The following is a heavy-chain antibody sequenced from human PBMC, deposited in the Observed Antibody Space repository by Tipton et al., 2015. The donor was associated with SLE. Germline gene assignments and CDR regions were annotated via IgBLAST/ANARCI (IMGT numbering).Heavy chain of an antibody. CDR3: ARHQPGLVDAFDI. CDR1: GFTFSSDG. J-gene: IGHJ3*02. CDR2: IWYDGSNK. V-gene: IGHV3-33*01. D-gene: IGHD6-19*01. Sequence: RSLRLSCAASGFTFSSDGMHWVRQAPGKGLEWVAVIWYDGSNKYYADSVKGRFTISRDNSKNTLYLQMNSLRAEDTAVYYCARHQPGLVDAFDIWGQGTMVTVSS.